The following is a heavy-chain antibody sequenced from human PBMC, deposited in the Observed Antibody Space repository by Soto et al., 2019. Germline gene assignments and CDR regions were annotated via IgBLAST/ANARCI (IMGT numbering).Heavy chain of an antibody. D-gene: IGHD2-2*01. CDR3: ARPLCSSTRCGPYFFDS. CDR2: MNPDNGKT. CDR1: RYTFTSND. Sequence: QVQLVQSGAEVKKPGASVKVSCKASRYTFTSNDINWVRQAPGQGPEWMGWMNPDNGKTGFAQKFQGRITMTRNTSISTAYMELSSLRSDDTAVYFCARPLCSSTRCGPYFFDSWGQGSLVTVSS. V-gene: IGHV1-8*01. J-gene: IGHJ4*02.